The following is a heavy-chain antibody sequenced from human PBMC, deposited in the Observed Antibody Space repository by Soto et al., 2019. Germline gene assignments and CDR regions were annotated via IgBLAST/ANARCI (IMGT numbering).Heavy chain of an antibody. J-gene: IGHJ6*02. Sequence: QVQLVQSGAEVKKPGASVQVSCKASGYTFTSYALHWVRQARGERHEWMGWINAANGDTKYSKKFQGRVTSTRDTSASTGYMELSSLRSEDTAVYYCGRSVVGATGEILYNAMDVWGQGTTVTVSS. CDR3: GRSVVGATGEILYNAMDV. V-gene: IGHV1-3*01. CDR2: INAANGDT. D-gene: IGHD1-26*01. CDR1: GYTFTSYA.